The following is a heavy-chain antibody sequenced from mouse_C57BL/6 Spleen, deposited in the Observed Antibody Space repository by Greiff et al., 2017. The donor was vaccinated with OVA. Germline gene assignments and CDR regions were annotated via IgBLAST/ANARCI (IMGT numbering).Heavy chain of an antibody. CDR2: ISSGGSYT. CDR3: ARPFYYGNYQDAFDY. Sequence: EVKVVESGGDLVKPGGSLKLSCAASGFTFSSYGMSWVRQTPDKRLEWVATISSGGSYTYYPDSVKGRFTISRDNAKNTLYLQMSSLKSEDTAMYYCARPFYYGNYQDAFDYWGQGTTLTVSS. J-gene: IGHJ2*01. CDR1: GFTFSSYG. V-gene: IGHV5-6*01. D-gene: IGHD2-1*01.